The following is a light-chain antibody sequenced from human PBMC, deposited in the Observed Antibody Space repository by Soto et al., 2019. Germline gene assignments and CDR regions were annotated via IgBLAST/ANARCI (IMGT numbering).Light chain of an antibody. CDR3: ISFTSRHIYV. CDR1: SSDVGAYNY. J-gene: IGLJ1*01. CDR2: EVN. Sequence: QSALTQPASVSGSPGQSITISCTGTSSDVGAYNYVSWYQHHPGKAPKLIIFEVNNRPSGVSNRFSGSKSGNTASLTISGLQTEDEADYYCISFTSRHIYVFGTGTKLTVL. V-gene: IGLV2-14*01.